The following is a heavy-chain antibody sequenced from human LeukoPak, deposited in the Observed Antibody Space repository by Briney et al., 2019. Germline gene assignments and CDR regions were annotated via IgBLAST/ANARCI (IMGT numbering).Heavy chain of an antibody. CDR1: GFTFSDYY. D-gene: IGHD6-13*01. CDR2: ISSSGSNI. CDR3: ARDEQLVENWFDP. V-gene: IGHV3-11*01. J-gene: IGHJ5*02. Sequence: GGSLRLSCAASGFTFSDYYMSWIRQAPGKGLEWVSYISSSGSNIYYADSVKGRFTISRDNAKNSLYLQMNSLRAEDTAVYYCARDEQLVENWFDPWGQGTLVTVSS.